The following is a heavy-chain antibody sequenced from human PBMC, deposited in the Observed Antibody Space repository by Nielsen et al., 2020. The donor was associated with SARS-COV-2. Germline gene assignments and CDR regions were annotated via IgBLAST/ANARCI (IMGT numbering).Heavy chain of an antibody. J-gene: IGHJ4*02. V-gene: IGHV3-23*01. CDR1: GFTFSSYA. CDR2: ISGSGGST. CDR3: AREWAVAGTGFGY. D-gene: IGHD6-19*01. Sequence: GGSLRLSCAASGFTFSSYAMSWVRQAPGKGLEWVSAISGSGGSTYYADSVKGRFTISRDNAKNTLYVQMNSLRAEDTAVYYCAREWAVAGTGFGYWGQGTLVTVSS.